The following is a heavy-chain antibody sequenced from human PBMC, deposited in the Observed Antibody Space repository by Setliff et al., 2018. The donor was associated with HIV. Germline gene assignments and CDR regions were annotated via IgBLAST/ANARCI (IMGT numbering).Heavy chain of an antibody. CDR1: GFSISSGYY. CDR2: IYHNGNT. V-gene: IGHV4-38-2*02. CDR3: ARESPYDTSGYYFGAFDI. Sequence: PSETLSLTCSVSGFSISSGYYWGWIRQPPGRGLEWIGIIYHNGNTYYNPSLKSRVTISVDNSKNTLYLQMNSLRAEDTAVYYCARESPYDTSGYYFGAFDIWGQGTMVTVSS. D-gene: IGHD3-22*01. J-gene: IGHJ3*02.